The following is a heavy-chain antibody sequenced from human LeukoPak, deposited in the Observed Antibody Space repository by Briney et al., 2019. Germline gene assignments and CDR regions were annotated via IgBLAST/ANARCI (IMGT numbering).Heavy chain of an antibody. CDR3: ARSDRAYGSGSYS. CDR2: ISSSGSTI. Sequence: GWSLRLSCAASGFTFSNYEMNWVRQAPGKGLEWVSHISSSGSTIYYADSVKGRFTISRDNAKNSLYLQMNSLRAEDTAVYYCARSDRAYGSGSYSWGQGTLVTVSS. J-gene: IGHJ4*02. CDR1: GFTFSNYE. D-gene: IGHD3-10*01. V-gene: IGHV3-48*03.